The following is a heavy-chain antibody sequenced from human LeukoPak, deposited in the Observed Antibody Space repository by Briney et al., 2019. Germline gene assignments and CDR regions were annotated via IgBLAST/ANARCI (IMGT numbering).Heavy chain of an antibody. D-gene: IGHD3-10*01. V-gene: IGHV4-39*01. Sequence: SETLSLTCTVSGGCISSSSYYWGWIRQPPGKGLEWIGSIYYSGSTYYNPSLKSRVTISVDTSKNQFSLKLSSVTAADTAVYYCARAMGITMVRGVHFDYWGQGTLVTVSS. CDR2: IYYSGST. CDR3: ARAMGITMVRGVHFDY. CDR1: GGCISSSSYY. J-gene: IGHJ4*02.